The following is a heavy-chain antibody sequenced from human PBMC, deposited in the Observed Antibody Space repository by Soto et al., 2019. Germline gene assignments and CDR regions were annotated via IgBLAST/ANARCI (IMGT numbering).Heavy chain of an antibody. V-gene: IGHV3-49*03. CDR2: MRSQAYGGTT. J-gene: IGHJ4*02. Sequence: EVQLVESGGGLVQPGRSLRLSCTTSGFTFGDYAMSWFRQAPGKGREWVAVMRSQAYGGTTDYAASVKGRLTISRDDSKSLAYLQMNSLKTEDTALYYCTKDRDRGTAGHWGQGALVTVSS. CDR1: GFTFGDYA. CDR3: TKDRDRGTAGH. D-gene: IGHD3-10*01.